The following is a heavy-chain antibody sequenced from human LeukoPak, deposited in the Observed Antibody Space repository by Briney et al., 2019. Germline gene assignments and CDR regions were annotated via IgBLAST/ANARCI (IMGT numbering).Heavy chain of an antibody. V-gene: IGHV3-11*01. J-gene: IGHJ3*02. Sequence: GGSLRLSCAPSGFIVTDAWMSWVRQAPGKGLEWVSYISSSSSTIYYADSVKGRFTISRDNAKNSLYLQMNSLRAEDTAVYYCAKDLNPITGDAFDIWGQGTMVTVSS. CDR1: GFIVTDAW. D-gene: IGHD1-20*01. CDR2: ISSSSSTI. CDR3: AKDLNPITGDAFDI.